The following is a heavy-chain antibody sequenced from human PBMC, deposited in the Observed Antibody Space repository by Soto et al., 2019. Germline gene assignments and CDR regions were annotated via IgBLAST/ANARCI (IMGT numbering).Heavy chain of an antibody. D-gene: IGHD3-16*01. J-gene: IGHJ5*02. CDR3: ARDLFSDLVLRAAFNWFDP. Sequence: GGSLRLSCAASGFTFSSYSMNWVRQAPGKGLEWVSSISSSSSYIYYADSVKGRFTISRDNAKNSLYLQMNSLRAEDTAVYYCARDLFSDLVLRAAFNWFDPWGQGTLVTVSS. V-gene: IGHV3-21*01. CDR2: ISSSSSYI. CDR1: GFTFSSYS.